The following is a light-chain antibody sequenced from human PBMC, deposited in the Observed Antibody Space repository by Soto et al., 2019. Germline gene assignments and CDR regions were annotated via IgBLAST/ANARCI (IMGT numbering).Light chain of an antibody. CDR1: SGHSSYA. Sequence: QLVLTQSPSASASLGASVKLTCTLSSGHSSYAIAWHQQQPEKGPRYLMKLNSDGSHSKGDGIPDRFSGSSSGAERYLTISSLQSEDEADYYCQTWGTVIKEVFGGGTKLTVL. J-gene: IGLJ2*01. CDR2: LNSDGSH. V-gene: IGLV4-69*01. CDR3: QTWGTVIKEV.